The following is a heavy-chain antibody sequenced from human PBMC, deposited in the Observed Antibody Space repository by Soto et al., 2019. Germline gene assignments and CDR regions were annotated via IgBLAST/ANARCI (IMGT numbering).Heavy chain of an antibody. CDR3: ARARDATGPFDY. J-gene: IGHJ4*02. Sequence: QVNLVESGGGVVQPGGSLTLSCAASGFSFSNYGMHWVRQAPGKGLEWVAVIWYDGSNRYHTDSVKGRFTISRDNSKNTAYLQRNSLRAEDTAVYYCARARDATGPFDYWGQGTLVTVSS. CDR1: GFSFSNYG. CDR2: IWYDGSNR. V-gene: IGHV3-33*01. D-gene: IGHD3-9*01.